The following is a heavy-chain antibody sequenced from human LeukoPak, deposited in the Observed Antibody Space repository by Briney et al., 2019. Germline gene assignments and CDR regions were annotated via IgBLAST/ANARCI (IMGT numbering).Heavy chain of an antibody. CDR2: INPNSGGT. CDR3: ASYDSSGYYSFDY. J-gene: IGHJ4*02. V-gene: IGHV1-2*02. D-gene: IGHD3-22*01. CDR1: GYTFTGYY. Sequence: AASVKVSCKASGYTFTGYYMHWVRQAPGQGLEWMGWINPNSGGTNYAQKFQGRVTMTRVTSISTAYMELSRLRSDDTAVYYCASYDSSGYYSFDYWGQGTLVTVSS.